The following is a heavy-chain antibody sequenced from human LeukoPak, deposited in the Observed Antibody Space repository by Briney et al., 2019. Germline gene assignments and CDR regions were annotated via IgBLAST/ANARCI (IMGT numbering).Heavy chain of an antibody. V-gene: IGHV3-48*01. J-gene: IGHJ5*02. CDR1: GFTFSSYI. D-gene: IGHD3-3*01. CDR2: ISSSSSTI. CDR3: ARRRFSLSWFDP. Sequence: GGSLRLSCAASGFTFSSYIMNWVRQAPGKGLEWVSYISSSSSTIYYADSVKGRFTISRDNAKNSLYLQMNSLRAEDTDVYYCARRRFSLSWFDPWSQATLVTVSS.